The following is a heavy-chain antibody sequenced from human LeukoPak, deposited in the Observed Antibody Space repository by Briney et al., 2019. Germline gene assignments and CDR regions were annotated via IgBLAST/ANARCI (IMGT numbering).Heavy chain of an antibody. CDR1: GFTFSSYE. CDR2: ISSSGSTI. D-gene: IGHD4-23*01. CDR3: ARDDGGALDAFDI. Sequence: PGGSLRLSCAASGFTFSSYEMNWVRQAPGKGLEWVSYISSSGSTIYYADSVKGRFTISRDNAKNSLYLQMNSLRADDTAVYYCARDDGGALDAFDIWGQGTMLTVSS. V-gene: IGHV3-48*03. J-gene: IGHJ3*02.